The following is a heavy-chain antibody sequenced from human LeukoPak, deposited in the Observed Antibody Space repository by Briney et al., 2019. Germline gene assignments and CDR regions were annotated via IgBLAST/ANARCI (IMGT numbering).Heavy chain of an antibody. Sequence: SETLSLTRAVYGGSFSGYYWSWIRQPPGKGLEWIGEIDQSGSTNYNPSLKSRVTITIDTSKNQFSLKLNSVTAADTAVYYCAINDGSGSYYRSDYWGQGTLVTVSS. CDR2: IDQSGST. CDR1: GGSFSGYY. J-gene: IGHJ4*02. D-gene: IGHD3-10*01. CDR3: AINDGSGSYYRSDY. V-gene: IGHV4-34*01.